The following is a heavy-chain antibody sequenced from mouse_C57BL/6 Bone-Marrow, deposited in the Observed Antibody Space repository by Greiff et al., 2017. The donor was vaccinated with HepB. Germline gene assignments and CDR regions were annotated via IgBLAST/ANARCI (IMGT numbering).Heavy chain of an antibody. CDR1: GFTFSSYG. CDR2: ISSGGSYT. D-gene: IGHD1-1*01. CDR3: ARPLFIRPFAY. J-gene: IGHJ3*01. Sequence: EVQLVESGGDLVKPGGSLKLSCAASGFTFSSYGMSWVRQTPDKRLEWVATISSGGSYTYYPDSVKGRFTISRDNAKNTLYLQMSSLKSEDTAMYYCARPLFIRPFAYWGQGTLVTVSA. V-gene: IGHV5-6*01.